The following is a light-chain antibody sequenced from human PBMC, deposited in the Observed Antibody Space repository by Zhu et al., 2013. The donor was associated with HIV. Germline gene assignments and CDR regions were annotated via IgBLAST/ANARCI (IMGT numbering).Light chain of an antibody. Sequence: EVVLTQSPATLSLSPGERGTLSCRASQSVGSSYLAWYQQKPGQAPRVVIYGASSRATGIPDRFIGSGSGTEFTLTIIRLEPEDFAVYFCQQYGTSPYSFGQGTKLE. J-gene: IGKJ2*03. CDR3: QQYGTSPYS. V-gene: IGKV3-20*01. CDR1: QSVGSSY. CDR2: GAS.